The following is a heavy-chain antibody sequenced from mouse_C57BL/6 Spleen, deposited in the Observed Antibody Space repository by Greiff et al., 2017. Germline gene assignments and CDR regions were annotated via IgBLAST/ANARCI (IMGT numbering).Heavy chain of an antibody. CDR1: GYTFTSYW. Sequence: QVQLQQPGTELVKPGASVKLSCKASGYTFTSYWMHWVKQRPGKGLEWIGRIYPGDGDTNYNGKFKGKATLTADKSSSTAYMQLSSLTSEDSAVYFCARSSDGYYDYWGQGTTLTVSS. J-gene: IGHJ2*01. V-gene: IGHV1-82*01. D-gene: IGHD2-3*01. CDR3: ARSSDGYYDY. CDR2: IYPGDGDT.